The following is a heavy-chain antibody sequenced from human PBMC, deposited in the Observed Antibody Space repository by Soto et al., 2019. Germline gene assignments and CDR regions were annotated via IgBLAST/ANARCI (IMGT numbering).Heavy chain of an antibody. J-gene: IGHJ4*02. V-gene: IGHV4-31*03. CDR3: ARESIGITGTTHWDY. Sequence: SETLSLTCTVSGGSISSGGYYWSWIRQHPGKGLEWIGYIYYSGSTYYNPSLKSRVTISVDTSKNQFSLKLSSVTAADTAVYYCARESIGITGTTHWDYWGRGTLVTVSS. CDR2: IYYSGST. D-gene: IGHD1-7*01. CDR1: GGSISSGGYY.